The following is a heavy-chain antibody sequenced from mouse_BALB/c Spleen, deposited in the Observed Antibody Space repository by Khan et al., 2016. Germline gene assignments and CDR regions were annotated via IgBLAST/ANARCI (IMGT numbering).Heavy chain of an antibody. CDR1: GYTFTSYW. Sequence: QVQLQQSGAELVRPGASVKLSCKASGYTFTSYWINWVKQRPGQGLEWIGNIYPSDSYTNYNQKFKDKATLTVDKSSSTAYMQLSSPTSEDSVVYYCTRRGNLYYYAMDYWGQGTSVTVSS. CDR3: TRRGNLYYYAMDY. J-gene: IGHJ4*01. D-gene: IGHD2-1*01. V-gene: IGHV1-69*02. CDR2: IYPSDSYT.